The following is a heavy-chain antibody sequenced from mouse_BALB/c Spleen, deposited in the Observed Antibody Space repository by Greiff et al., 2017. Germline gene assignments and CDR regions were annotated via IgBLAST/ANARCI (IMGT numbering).Heavy chain of an antibody. J-gene: IGHJ3*01. CDR3: ARVYYDYDGEAY. V-gene: IGHV3-6*02. D-gene: IGHD2-4*01. Sequence: EVKLMESGPGLVKPSQSLSLTCSVTGYSITSGYYWNWIRQFPGNKLEWMGYISYDGSNNYNPSLKNRISITRDTSKNQFFLKLNSVTTEDTATYYCARVYYDYDGEAYWGQGTLVTVSA. CDR2: ISYDGSN. CDR1: GYSITSGYY.